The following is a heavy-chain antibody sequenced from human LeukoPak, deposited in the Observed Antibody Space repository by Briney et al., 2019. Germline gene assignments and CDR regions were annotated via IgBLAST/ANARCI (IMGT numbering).Heavy chain of an antibody. Sequence: ASVKVSCKASGYTFTSYYMHWVRQAPGQGLEWMGIINPSGGSTSYAQKFQGRVTMTRDTSASTAYMELSSLRSEDTAVYYCARGPRAAADDYWGQGTLVTVSS. CDR1: GYTFTSYY. J-gene: IGHJ4*02. CDR3: ARGPRAAADDY. CDR2: INPSGGST. D-gene: IGHD6-13*01. V-gene: IGHV1-46*01.